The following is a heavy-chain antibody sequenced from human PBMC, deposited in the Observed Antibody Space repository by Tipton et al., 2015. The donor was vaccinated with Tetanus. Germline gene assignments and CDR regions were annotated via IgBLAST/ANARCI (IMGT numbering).Heavy chain of an antibody. CDR3: ARPPDNWDDTGDY. D-gene: IGHD1-20*01. Sequence: SLRLSCAASGFTFSSYSMNWVRQAPGKGLEWVSYISSSSSTIYYADSVKGRFTISRDNAKNSLYLQMNSLRDEDTAVYYCARPPDNWDDTGDYWGQGTLVTVSS. J-gene: IGHJ4*02. CDR2: ISSSSSTI. CDR1: GFTFSSYS. V-gene: IGHV3-48*02.